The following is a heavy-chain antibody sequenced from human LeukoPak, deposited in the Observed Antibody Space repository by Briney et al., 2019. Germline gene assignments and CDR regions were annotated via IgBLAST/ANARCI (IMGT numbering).Heavy chain of an antibody. V-gene: IGHV3-15*01. CDR1: GLTFKNAW. CDR3: TTERGYSGYDN. CDR2: IKSKTDGGTA. Sequence: GGSLRLSCAASGLTFKNAWMSWVRQGPGKGLEWVGRIKSKTDGGTADHATFVEGRFTISRDDPKNTLYLQMNSLKTEDTAVYYCTTERGYSGYDNWGQGTLVTVSS. J-gene: IGHJ4*02. D-gene: IGHD5-12*01.